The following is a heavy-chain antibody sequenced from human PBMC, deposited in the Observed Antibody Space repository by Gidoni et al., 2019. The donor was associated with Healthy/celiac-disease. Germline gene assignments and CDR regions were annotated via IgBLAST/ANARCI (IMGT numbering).Heavy chain of an antibody. CDR2: IYSAGST. CDR3: AKGLTHSSDWYYYYAMDV. CDR1: GFTVSSNY. Sequence: EMQLVESGGGVIQPGGSLRLSCADSGFTVSSNYMNWVRQAPGKGLEWVSVIYSAGSTNYADSVKGRFTISRDDSKNTLYLQMNALRAEDTAMYYCAKGLTHSSDWYYYYAMDVWGQGTMVTVSS. J-gene: IGHJ6*02. V-gene: IGHV3-53*01. D-gene: IGHD6-19*01.